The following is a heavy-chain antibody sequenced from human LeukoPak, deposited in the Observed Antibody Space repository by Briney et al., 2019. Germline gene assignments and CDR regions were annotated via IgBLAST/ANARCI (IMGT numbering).Heavy chain of an antibody. CDR3: AKILGRELQYYYYGMDV. D-gene: IGHD5-24*01. Sequence: GGSPRLSCAASGFTFKSYAMIWVRQAPGKGLESVSSISTAGDRTYYTDSVKGRFAISRDNSKNTLYLQMNSLRAEDTAVYYCAKILGRELQYYYYGMDVWGQGTTVTVSS. J-gene: IGHJ6*02. V-gene: IGHV3-23*01. CDR2: ISTAGDRT. CDR1: GFTFKSYA.